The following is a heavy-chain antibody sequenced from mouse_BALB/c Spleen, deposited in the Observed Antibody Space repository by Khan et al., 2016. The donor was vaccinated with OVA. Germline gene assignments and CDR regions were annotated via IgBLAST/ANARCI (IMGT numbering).Heavy chain of an antibody. Sequence: EVQLQESGGDLVKPGGSLKLSCAASGFTFRRYGMSWVRQTPDKRLEWVATISSGGLNTYYPDSVKGRFTISRDNGKNTLYLQMSSLKSEDTAIYYCVRQFDYDVKAWFTYWGQGTLVTLSA. CDR1: GFTFRRYG. CDR3: VRQFDYDVKAWFTY. CDR2: ISSGGLNT. V-gene: IGHV5-6*01. J-gene: IGHJ3*01. D-gene: IGHD2-4*01.